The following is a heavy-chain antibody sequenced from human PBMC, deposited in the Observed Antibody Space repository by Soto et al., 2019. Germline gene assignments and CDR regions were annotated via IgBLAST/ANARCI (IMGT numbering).Heavy chain of an antibody. CDR2: ISYDGSNK. Sequence: LSCAASGFTFSSYGMHWVRQAPGKGLEWVAVISYDGSNKYYADSVKGRFTISRDNSKNSLYLQMNSLRAEDTAVYYCARLSHLDYGDYNWFDPWGQGTLVTVSS. CDR1: GFTFSSYG. J-gene: IGHJ5*02. V-gene: IGHV3-33*08. D-gene: IGHD4-17*01. CDR3: ARLSHLDYGDYNWFDP.